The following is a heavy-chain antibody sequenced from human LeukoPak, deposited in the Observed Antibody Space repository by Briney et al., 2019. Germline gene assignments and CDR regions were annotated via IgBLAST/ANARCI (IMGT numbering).Heavy chain of an antibody. CDR2: IWYDGSNK. J-gene: IGHJ4*02. CDR1: GFTFSSYG. Sequence: GRSLRLSCAASGFTFSSYGMNWVRQAPGKGLEWVAVIWYDGSNKYYADSVKGRSTISRDNSKNTLYLQMNSLRAEDTAVYYCARELVNYGSGSYFDYWGQGTLVTVSS. D-gene: IGHD3-10*01. CDR3: ARELVNYGSGSYFDY. V-gene: IGHV3-33*01.